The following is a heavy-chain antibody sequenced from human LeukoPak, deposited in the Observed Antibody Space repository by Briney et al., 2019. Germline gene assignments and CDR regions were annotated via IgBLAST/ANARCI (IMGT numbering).Heavy chain of an antibody. J-gene: IGHJ4*02. CDR3: AKDIRGEGIAAAGPLDY. Sequence: GGSLRLSCAASGFTFDDYAMYWVRQAPGKGLEWVSLISWDGGSTYYADSVKGRFTISRDNSKNSLYLQMNSLRAEDTALYYCAKDIRGEGIAAAGPLDYWGQGTLVTVSS. CDR1: GFTFDDYA. D-gene: IGHD6-13*01. V-gene: IGHV3-43D*03. CDR2: ISWDGGST.